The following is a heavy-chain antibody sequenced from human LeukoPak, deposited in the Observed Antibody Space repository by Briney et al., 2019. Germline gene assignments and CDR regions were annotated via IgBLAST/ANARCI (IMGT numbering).Heavy chain of an antibody. Sequence: PGGSLRLSCAASGFTFSSYSINWVRQAPGKGLEWVSSISSSSSYIYYADSVKGRFTISRDNAKNSLYLQMNSLRAEDTAVYYCANVYSSGWSEYFQHWGQGTLVTVSS. J-gene: IGHJ1*01. CDR1: GFTFSSYS. CDR3: ANVYSSGWSEYFQH. CDR2: ISSSSSYI. V-gene: IGHV3-21*01. D-gene: IGHD6-19*01.